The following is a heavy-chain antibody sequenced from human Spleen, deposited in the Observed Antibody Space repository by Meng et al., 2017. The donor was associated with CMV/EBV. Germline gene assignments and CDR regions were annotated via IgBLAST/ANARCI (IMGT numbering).Heavy chain of an antibody. CDR1: GGSISSYY. J-gene: IGHJ5*02. CDR3: ARLSVRFGALNWWFDP. D-gene: IGHD3-3*01. V-gene: IGHV4-59*08. CDR2: IYYSGST. Sequence: SETLSLTCTVSGGSISSYYWSWIRQPPGKGLEWIGYIYYSGSTNYNPSLKSRVTISVDTSKNQFSLKLSSVTAADTAVYYCARLSVRFGALNWWFDPWGQGTLVTVSS.